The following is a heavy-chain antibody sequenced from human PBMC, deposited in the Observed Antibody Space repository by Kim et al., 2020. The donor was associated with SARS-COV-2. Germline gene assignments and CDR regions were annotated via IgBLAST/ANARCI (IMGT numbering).Heavy chain of an antibody. CDR1: GFTFSSYA. V-gene: IGHV3-64D*06. J-gene: IGHJ6*02. Sequence: GGSLRLSCSASGFTFSSYAMHWVRQAPGKGLEYVSAISSNGGSTYYADSVKGRFTISRDNSKNTLYLQMSSLRAEDTAVYYCVKDTECIAVAGMVCGYGMDVWGQGTTVTVSS. CDR3: VKDTECIAVAGMVCGYGMDV. CDR2: ISSNGGST. D-gene: IGHD6-19*01.